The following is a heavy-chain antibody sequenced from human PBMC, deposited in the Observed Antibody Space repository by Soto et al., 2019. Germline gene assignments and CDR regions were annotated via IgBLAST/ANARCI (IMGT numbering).Heavy chain of an antibody. J-gene: IGHJ5*02. Sequence: ASVKVSCKASGYIFTSYGISWVRQAPGQELEWMGWISAYNGNTNYAQKLQGRVTMTTDTSTSTAYMELRSLRSDDTAVYYCARDWPYCSGGSCYSGGWFDPWGQGTLVTVSS. D-gene: IGHD2-15*01. V-gene: IGHV1-18*01. CDR3: ARDWPYCSGGSCYSGGWFDP. CDR1: GYIFTSYG. CDR2: ISAYNGNT.